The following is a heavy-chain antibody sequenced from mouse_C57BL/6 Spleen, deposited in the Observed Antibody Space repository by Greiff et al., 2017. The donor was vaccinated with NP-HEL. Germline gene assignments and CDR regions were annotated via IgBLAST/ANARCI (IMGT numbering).Heavy chain of an antibody. D-gene: IGHD1-1*01. V-gene: IGHV3-1*01. CDR3: ARGVITTVVAPYDAMDY. J-gene: IGHJ4*01. CDR1: GYSITSGYD. Sequence: QSGPGMVKPSQSLSLTCTVTGYSITSGYDWHWIRHFPGNKLEWMGYISYSGSTNYNPSLKSRISITHDTSKNHFFLKLNSVTTEDTATYYCARGVITTVVAPYDAMDYWGQGTSVTVSS. CDR2: ISYSGST.